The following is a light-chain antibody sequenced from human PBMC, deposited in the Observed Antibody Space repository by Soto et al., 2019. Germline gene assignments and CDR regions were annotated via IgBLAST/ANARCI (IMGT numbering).Light chain of an antibody. CDR2: VVS. Sequence: QSALTQPHSVSGSLGQSVTISCTGTSVDVGAYDFVSWYQQHPGKAPKLLIYVVSGRPSGVPDRFSGSKSGNAASLTISGLQAEDEADYYCSSFTTSHTYIFGTGTKLTVL. V-gene: IGLV2-11*01. CDR3: SSFTTSHTYI. J-gene: IGLJ1*01. CDR1: SVDVGAYDF.